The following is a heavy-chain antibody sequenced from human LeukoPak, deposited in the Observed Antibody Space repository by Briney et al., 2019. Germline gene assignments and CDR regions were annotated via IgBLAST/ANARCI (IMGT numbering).Heavy chain of an antibody. J-gene: IGHJ4*02. CDR3: TTMYYDSSGYYDY. CDR2: IKSKTDGGTT. D-gene: IGHD3-22*01. CDR1: GFTFSNAW. V-gene: IGHV3-15*01. Sequence: GSLRLSCAASGFTFSNAWMSWVRQAPGKGLEWVGRIKSKTDGGTTDYAAPVKGRFTISRDDSKNTLYLQMNSLKTEDTAVYYCTTMYYDSSGYYDYWGQGTLVTVSS.